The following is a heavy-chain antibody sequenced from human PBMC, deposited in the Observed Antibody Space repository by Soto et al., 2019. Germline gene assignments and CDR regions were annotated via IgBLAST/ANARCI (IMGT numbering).Heavy chain of an antibody. CDR2: INAGNGNT. Sequence: ASVKASCKASGYTFTNYALHWVRQAPGLRLEWMGWINAGNGNTKYSQKFQGRVTITRDTSPSTAYRELRSLRSEDTAVYYCATNNYYDSSGYYYDDAFDIWAQGTMVTV. D-gene: IGHD3-22*01. CDR1: GYTFTNYA. CDR3: ATNNYYDSSGYYYDDAFDI. V-gene: IGHV1-3*01. J-gene: IGHJ3*02.